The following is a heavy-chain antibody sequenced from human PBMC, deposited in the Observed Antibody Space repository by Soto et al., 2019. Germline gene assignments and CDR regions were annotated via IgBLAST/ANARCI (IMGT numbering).Heavy chain of an antibody. Sequence: ASVKVSCKVSGYTLTELSMHRVRQAPGKGLEWMGGFDPEDGETIYAQKFQGRVTMTEDTSTDTAYMELSSLRSEDTAVYYCATDPDYYDSPPAIWGQGTMVTVSS. J-gene: IGHJ3*02. CDR3: ATDPDYYDSPPAI. CDR1: GYTLTELS. D-gene: IGHD3-22*01. V-gene: IGHV1-24*01. CDR2: FDPEDGET.